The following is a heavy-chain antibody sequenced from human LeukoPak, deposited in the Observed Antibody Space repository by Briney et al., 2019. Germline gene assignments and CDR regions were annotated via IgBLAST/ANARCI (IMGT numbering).Heavy chain of an antibody. CDR3: ARARYSSSWACDY. CDR1: GGSLSSYY. Sequence: KTSETLSLTCTVSGGSLSSYYWSWIRQPPGRGLEWIGYIYYSGSTNYNPSLKSRVTISVDTSKNQFSLKLSSVTAADTAVYYCARARYSSSWACDYWGQGTLVTVSS. J-gene: IGHJ4*02. V-gene: IGHV4-59*01. D-gene: IGHD6-13*01. CDR2: IYYSGST.